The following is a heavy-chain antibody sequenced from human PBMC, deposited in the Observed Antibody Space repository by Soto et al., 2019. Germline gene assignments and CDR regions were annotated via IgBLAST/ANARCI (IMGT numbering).Heavy chain of an antibody. D-gene: IGHD5-12*01. V-gene: IGHV5-51*01. CDR1: GYSFTSYW. Sequence: GESLKISCNGSGYSFTSYWIGWVRQMPGKCLEWMGIIYPGDSDTRYSPSFQGQVTISADKSISTAYLQWSSLKASDTAMHYCARYLLSWGDGYNTNYWGQGTLVTVSS. CDR2: IYPGDSDT. CDR3: ARYLLSWGDGYNTNY. J-gene: IGHJ4*02.